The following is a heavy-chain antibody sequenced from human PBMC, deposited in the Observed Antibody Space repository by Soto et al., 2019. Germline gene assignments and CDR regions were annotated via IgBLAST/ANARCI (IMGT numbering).Heavy chain of an antibody. Sequence: QVQLQQWGAGLLKPSETLSLTCALYGGSFSGLYWSWIRQVPGKGLEWIGEINHSGGTNYNPSLKSRVTITLGTSKAQFSLKLSAVTAADTAVYYCARGPYGSGIRSPYYNYYMDVWGKGTTVTVSS. D-gene: IGHD3-10*01. J-gene: IGHJ6*03. CDR3: ARGPYGSGIRSPYYNYYMDV. V-gene: IGHV4-34*01. CDR1: GGSFSGLY. CDR2: INHSGGT.